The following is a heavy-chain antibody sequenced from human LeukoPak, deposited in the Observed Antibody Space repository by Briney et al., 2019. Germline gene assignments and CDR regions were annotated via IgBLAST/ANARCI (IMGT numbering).Heavy chain of an antibody. Sequence: SETLSLTCTVSGGSVSSYYWSWIRQPPGKGLEWIGYIYNNENTKYNSSLESRVTMSIDTPKNRFFLKLSSVTAADTAVYYCARFYSGPSGWFVLWYFDLWGRGTLVTVSS. J-gene: IGHJ2*01. V-gene: IGHV4-4*09. D-gene: IGHD6-19*01. CDR1: GGSVSSYY. CDR2: IYNNENT. CDR3: ARFYSGPSGWFVLWYFDL.